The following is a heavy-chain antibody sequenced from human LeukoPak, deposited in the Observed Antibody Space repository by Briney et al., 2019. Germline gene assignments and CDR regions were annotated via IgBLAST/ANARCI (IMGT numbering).Heavy chain of an antibody. J-gene: IGHJ3*02. CDR2: IKSDGSST. CDR1: GFTFSSYW. CDR3: ARVGGVVYAFGI. V-gene: IGHV3-74*01. Sequence: GGSLRLSCAASGFTFSSYWMSWVRQAPGKGLVWVSRIKSDGSSTSYADSVKGRFTISRDNAKNTLYLQMNSLRAEDTAVYYCARVGGVVYAFGIWGQGTMVTVSS. D-gene: IGHD3-16*01.